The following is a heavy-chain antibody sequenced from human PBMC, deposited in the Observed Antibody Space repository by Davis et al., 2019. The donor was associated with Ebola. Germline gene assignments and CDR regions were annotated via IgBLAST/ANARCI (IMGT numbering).Heavy chain of an antibody. D-gene: IGHD5-18*01. CDR1: GGTFSSYT. CDR3: AKDTALDAFDI. J-gene: IGHJ3*02. CDR2: IIPILGIA. V-gene: IGHV1-69*02. Sequence: AASVKVSCKASGGTFSSYTISWVRQAPGQGLEWMGRIIPILGIANYAQKFQGRVTITADKSTSTAYMELSSLRSEDTAVYYCAKDTALDAFDIWGQGTMVTVFS.